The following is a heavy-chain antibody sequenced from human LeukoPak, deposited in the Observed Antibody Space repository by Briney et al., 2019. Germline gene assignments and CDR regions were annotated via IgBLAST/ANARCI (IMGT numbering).Heavy chain of an antibody. J-gene: IGHJ4*02. D-gene: IGHD3-22*01. CDR3: AKDQDYYDSSGLFGY. Sequence: GGSLRLSCAASGFTFSSYAMSWVRQAPGKGLEWVSAISGSGGSTYYADSVKGRFTISRDNSKNTLYLQMNSLRAEDTAAYYCAKDQDYYDSSGLFGYWGQGTLVTVSS. V-gene: IGHV3-23*01. CDR1: GFTFSSYA. CDR2: ISGSGGST.